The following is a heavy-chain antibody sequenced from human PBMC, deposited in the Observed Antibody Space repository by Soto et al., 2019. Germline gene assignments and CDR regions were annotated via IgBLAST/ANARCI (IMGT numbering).Heavy chain of an antibody. J-gene: IGHJ5*02. CDR3: AKGDNLGAKTGYALGP. CDR2: TYSRSKWYN. D-gene: IGHD5-12*01. V-gene: IGHV6-1*01. CDR1: VASVSSNTAS. Sequence: SQTLSLTCDITVASVSSNTASWTWARQSPSRGLEWLGRTYSRSKWYNDNAVSVKSRIIINPDTSKNQFYLQLNSLTPEDTAVYYCAKGDNLGAKTGYALGPGAQGIPLAVAS.